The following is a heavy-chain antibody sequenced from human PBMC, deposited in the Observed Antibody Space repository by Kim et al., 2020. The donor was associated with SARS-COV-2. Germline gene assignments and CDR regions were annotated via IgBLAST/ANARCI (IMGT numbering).Heavy chain of an antibody. J-gene: IGHJ6*02. V-gene: IGHV4-39*01. Sequence: SETLSLTCTVSGGSISSSSYYWGWIRQPPGKGLEWIGSIYSSGSTYYNPSLKSRVIISVDTSKNQFSLKLTSMTAADTAVYYCAKHRSSRWNPDDYYGVDVWGQGTTVTVSS. D-gene: IGHD6-13*01. CDR1: GGSISSSSYY. CDR2: IYSSGST. CDR3: AKHRSSRWNPDDYYGVDV.